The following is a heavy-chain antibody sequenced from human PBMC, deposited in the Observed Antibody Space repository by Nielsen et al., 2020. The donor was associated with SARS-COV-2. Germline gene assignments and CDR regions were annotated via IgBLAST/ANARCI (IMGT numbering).Heavy chain of an antibody. CDR2: IIPMFGTA. Sequence: WVRQAPGQGLEWMGGIIPMFGTANYAQKFQGRVTITADESTSTAYMELSSLRSEDTAVYYCARTSCSSTSCHHYFDYWGQGTLVTVSS. CDR3: ARTSCSSTSCHHYFDY. V-gene: IGHV1-69*01. J-gene: IGHJ4*02. D-gene: IGHD2-2*01.